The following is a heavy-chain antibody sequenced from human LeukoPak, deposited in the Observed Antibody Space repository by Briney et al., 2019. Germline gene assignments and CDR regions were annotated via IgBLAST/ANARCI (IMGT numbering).Heavy chain of an antibody. D-gene: IGHD1-26*01. V-gene: IGHV4-34*01. J-gene: IGHJ4*02. CDR3: ARGRRLVGGKRYFDY. Sequence: SETLSLTCAVYGGSFSGYYWTWIRQPPGKGLEWIGEINHSGSSNYNPSLKGRVTISVDTPENQFSLKVKYVTAADTAVYYCARGRRLVGGKRYFDYGGQGTLVTVSS. CDR1: GGSFSGYY. CDR2: INHSGSS.